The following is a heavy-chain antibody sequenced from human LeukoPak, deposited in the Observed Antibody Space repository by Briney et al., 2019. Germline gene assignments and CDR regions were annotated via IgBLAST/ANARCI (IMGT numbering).Heavy chain of an antibody. CDR2: IFHSGST. V-gene: IGHV4-38-2*02. CDR1: GYSISNGFY. D-gene: IGHD1-26*01. CDR3: ARGDGSPSGILYYGMDV. J-gene: IGHJ6*02. Sequence: SETLSLTCTVSGYSISNGFYWAWIRQPPGKGLEWIGSIFHSGSTYYNPSLKIRVTISVDTSKNQFSLNLSSVTAADTAVYYCARGDGSPSGILYYGMDVWGQGTTVTVSS.